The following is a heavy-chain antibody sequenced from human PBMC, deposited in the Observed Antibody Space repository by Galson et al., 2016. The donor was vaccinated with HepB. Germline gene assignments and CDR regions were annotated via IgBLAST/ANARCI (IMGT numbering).Heavy chain of an antibody. CDR2: IDRAGHA. D-gene: IGHD2-8*02. CDR3: ARDRYWTGEYYVSGFDA. CDR1: GGSLSSSNW. Sequence: SETLSLTCAVSGGSLSSSNWWSWVRQSPEKGLEWIGEIDRAGHANYNPSLKSRVTLSLDKSSNQFPLEVRYVTAADSAVYYCARDRYWTGEYYVSGFDAWGQGTLVTVSS. J-gene: IGHJ5*02. V-gene: IGHV4-4*02.